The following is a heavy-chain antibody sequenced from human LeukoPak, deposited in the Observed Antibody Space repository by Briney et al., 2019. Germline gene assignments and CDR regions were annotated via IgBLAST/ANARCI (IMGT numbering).Heavy chain of an antibody. CDR1: GDSIINYY. V-gene: IGHV4-4*07. CDR2: IYLSDNT. Sequence: SETLSLTCSVSGDSIINYYWMWIRQPAGKGLEWIGRIYLSDNTNYNSPSLRSRVTMSPDTSMNRFSLKLSSVTAADTAVYYCARAYYYDSSGYGGGRLGSFDYWGQGTLVTVSS. CDR3: ARAYYYDSSGYGGGRLGSFDY. J-gene: IGHJ4*02. D-gene: IGHD3-22*01.